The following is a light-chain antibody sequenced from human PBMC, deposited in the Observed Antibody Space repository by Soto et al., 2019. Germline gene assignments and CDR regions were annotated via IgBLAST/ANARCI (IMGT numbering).Light chain of an antibody. CDR1: QSVSSN. Sequence: EIVLTQSPATLSLSPGERATLSCRASQSVSSNLAWYRQKPGQAPRLLIYDSSTRATGVPARFSGSRSGTEFTLTINSLQSEDFAVYYCQRYNNWPLTFGGGTKVDI. J-gene: IGKJ4*01. CDR3: QRYNNWPLT. V-gene: IGKV3-15*01. CDR2: DSS.